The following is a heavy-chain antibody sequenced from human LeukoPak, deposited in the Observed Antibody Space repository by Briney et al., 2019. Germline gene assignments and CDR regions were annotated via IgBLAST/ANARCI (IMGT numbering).Heavy chain of an antibody. CDR3: ARGRWLLRSYYYYYYMDV. CDR1: GFTFSDYW. J-gene: IGHJ6*03. CDR2: IKEDGSEK. V-gene: IGHV3-7*03. D-gene: IGHD2-15*01. Sequence: PGGSLRLSYAASGFTFSDYWMTWVRQAPGKGLEWVANIKEDGSEKFYLDSVKGRFTISRDGAQNSLYLQMNSLRVEDTAVYYCARGRWLLRSYYYYYYMDVWGKGTTVTVSS.